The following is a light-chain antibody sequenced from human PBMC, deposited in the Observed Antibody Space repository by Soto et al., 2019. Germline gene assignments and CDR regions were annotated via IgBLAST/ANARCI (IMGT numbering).Light chain of an antibody. J-gene: IGKJ4*02. CDR3: HQYNSWPLT. CDR2: DIF. Sequence: EIVMTHSPATRSVSPGERATLSCRASQRVGSDLAWYQQKPGQAPRLVVYDIFTRATGVTTRISGSGSGTEFTITISSRQSEDFAVYYCHQYNSWPLTFGGGTKVEIK. CDR1: QRVGSD. V-gene: IGKV3D-15*01.